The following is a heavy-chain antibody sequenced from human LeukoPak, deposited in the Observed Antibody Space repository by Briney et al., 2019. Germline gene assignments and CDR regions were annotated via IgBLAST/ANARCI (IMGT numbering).Heavy chain of an antibody. Sequence: GGSLRLSCAASGFTFSDHYMDWVRQAPGKGLEWVGRTRNKANSYTTEYAASVKGRFTISRDDSKNSLYLQMNSLKTEDTAVYYCARDEVMVLLGMDVWGQGPTVPVSS. CDR2: TRNKANSYTT. CDR1: GFTFSDHY. V-gene: IGHV3-72*01. J-gene: IGHJ6*02. D-gene: IGHD3-10*01. CDR3: ARDEVMVLLGMDV.